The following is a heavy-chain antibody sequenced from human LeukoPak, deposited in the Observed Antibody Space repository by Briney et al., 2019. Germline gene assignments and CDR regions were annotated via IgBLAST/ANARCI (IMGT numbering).Heavy chain of an antibody. Sequence: ASVKVSCKVSGYTLTELSMHWVRQAPGKGLEWMGGFDPEDGETIYAQKFQGRVTMTEDTSTDTAYMELSSLRSEDTAVYCCATVTDYYGSGSFDYWGQGTLVTVSS. CDR3: ATVTDYYGSGSFDY. V-gene: IGHV1-24*01. J-gene: IGHJ4*02. CDR1: GYTLTELS. D-gene: IGHD3-10*01. CDR2: FDPEDGET.